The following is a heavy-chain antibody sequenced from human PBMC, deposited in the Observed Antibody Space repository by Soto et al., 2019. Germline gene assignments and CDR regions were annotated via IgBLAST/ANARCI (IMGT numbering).Heavy chain of an antibody. V-gene: IGHV4-31*02. CDR2: IYYSGST. Sequence: ASETLSVTWTVSDGSISSGGYYWSWIRQHPGKGLEWIGYIYYSGSTYYNPSLKSRVTISVDTSKNQFSLKLSSVTAADTAVYYCARGRLWFEPNAPYYFDYRGQGTLVTVS. CDR3: ARGRLWFEPNAPYYFDY. D-gene: IGHD3-10*01. CDR1: DGSISSGGYY. J-gene: IGHJ4*02.